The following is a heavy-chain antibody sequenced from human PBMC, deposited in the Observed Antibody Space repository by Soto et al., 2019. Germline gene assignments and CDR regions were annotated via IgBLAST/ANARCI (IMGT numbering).Heavy chain of an antibody. J-gene: IGHJ4*02. CDR1: GDSINNYEYY. Sequence: SEPLSLTCSVSGDSINNYEYYWTWIRQPPGEGLEWIGHIYYSGSTNYNPSLKSRVTISVDTSRNQFSLKLRSVTAADTAVYYCARWRQRHGGFDSWGQGTLVTVSS. V-gene: IGHV4-30-4*02. D-gene: IGHD1-1*01. CDR2: IYYSGST. CDR3: ARWRQRHGGFDS.